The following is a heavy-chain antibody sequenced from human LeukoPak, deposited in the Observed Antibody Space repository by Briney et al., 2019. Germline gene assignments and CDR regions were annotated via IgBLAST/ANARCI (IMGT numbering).Heavy chain of an antibody. J-gene: IGHJ4*02. Sequence: PGGSLRLSCAASGFTFSSYDMHWVRQAPGKGLEWVTVISYDGSNKYYGDSVKGRFTISRDNSKNTLYLKMNSLRAEDTAVYYCAKEGSNGDFDYWGKGTLVTVSS. V-gene: IGHV3-30*18. CDR1: GFTFSSYD. D-gene: IGHD1-26*01. CDR2: ISYDGSNK. CDR3: AKEGSNGDFDY.